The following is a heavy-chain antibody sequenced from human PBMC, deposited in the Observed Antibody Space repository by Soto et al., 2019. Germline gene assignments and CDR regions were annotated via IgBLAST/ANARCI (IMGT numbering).Heavy chain of an antibody. V-gene: IGHV3-73*01. J-gene: IGHJ6*02. D-gene: IGHD6-6*01. Sequence: GGSLRLSCAASGFTFSGSAMHWVRQASGKGLEWVGRIRSKANSYATAYAGTVKGRFTISRDYSKNTAYLQMNSLKTEDTAVYYGRGSIAAPRDYYCGMDVWGQGTTVTVSS. CDR3: RGSIAAPRDYYCGMDV. CDR2: IRSKANSYAT. CDR1: GFTFSGSA.